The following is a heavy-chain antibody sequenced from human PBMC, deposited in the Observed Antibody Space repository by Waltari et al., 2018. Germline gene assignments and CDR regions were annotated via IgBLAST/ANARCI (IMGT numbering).Heavy chain of an antibody. D-gene: IGHD2-15*01. Sequence: QVQLQESGPGLVKPSQTLSFTCTVSGGSISSDDYCWNWIRQPPGKGLEWIGYIFYSGSTYYNPSLKSRVTISVDTSKTQFSLKLSSVTAADTAVYYCARDSVVAGGGFDYWGQGTLVTVSS. V-gene: IGHV4-30-4*08. CDR1: GGSISSDDYC. CDR3: ARDSVVAGGGFDY. J-gene: IGHJ4*02. CDR2: IFYSGST.